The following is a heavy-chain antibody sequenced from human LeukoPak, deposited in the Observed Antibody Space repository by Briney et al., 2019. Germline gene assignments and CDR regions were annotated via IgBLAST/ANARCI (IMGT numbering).Heavy chain of an antibody. D-gene: IGHD1-1*01. Sequence: SETLSLTCTVSGGSISSYYWSWIRQPPGKGLEWIGYIYYSGSTNYNPSLKSRATISVDTSKNQFSLKLSSVTAADTAVYYCARLERDNYYYYMDVWGKGTTVTVSS. CDR2: IYYSGST. CDR3: ARLERDNYYYYMDV. CDR1: GGSISSYY. V-gene: IGHV4-59*08. J-gene: IGHJ6*03.